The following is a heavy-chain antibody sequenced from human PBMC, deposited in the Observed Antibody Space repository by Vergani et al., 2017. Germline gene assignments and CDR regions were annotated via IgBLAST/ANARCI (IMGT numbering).Heavy chain of an antibody. CDR3: ARVSLYCSSTSCPAGFDP. Sequence: QVQLQESGPGLVKPSHTLSLTCTVSGGSISSGSYYWSWIRQPAGKGLEWIGRLYTSGSTNSNPSLKSRVTMSVDTSKNQFSLKLSSVTAADTAVYYCARVSLYCSSTSCPAGFDPWGQGTLVTVSS. CDR1: GGSISSGSYY. J-gene: IGHJ5*02. CDR2: LYTSGST. V-gene: IGHV4-61*02. D-gene: IGHD2-2*01.